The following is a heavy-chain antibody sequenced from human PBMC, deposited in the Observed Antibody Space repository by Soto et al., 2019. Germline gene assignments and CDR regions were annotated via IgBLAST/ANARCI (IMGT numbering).Heavy chain of an antibody. J-gene: IGHJ6*02. CDR3: AKDVVVGATPGLGDYYYYYGMDV. CDR2: ISYDGSNK. Sequence: QVQLVESGGSVVQPGRSLRLSCAASGFTFSSYGMHWVRQAPGKGLEWVAVISYDGSNKYYADSVKGRFTISRDNSKNTLYLQMNSLRAEDTAVYYCAKDVVVGATPGLGDYYYYYGMDVWGQGTTVTVSS. V-gene: IGHV3-30*18. D-gene: IGHD1-26*01. CDR1: GFTFSSYG.